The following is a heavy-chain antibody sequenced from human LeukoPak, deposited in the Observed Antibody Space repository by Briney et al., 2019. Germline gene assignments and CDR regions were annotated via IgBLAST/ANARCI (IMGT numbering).Heavy chain of an antibody. Sequence: ASVKVSCKASGYTFTSYDINWVRQAPGQGLEWMGWMNPNSGNTGYAQKFQSRVTMTRNTSISTAYMELCSLRSEDTAVYYCARGHLGYCSGGSCSPPGVYYWGQGTLVTVSS. CDR2: MNPNSGNT. V-gene: IGHV1-8*01. J-gene: IGHJ4*02. D-gene: IGHD2-15*01. CDR3: ARGHLGYCSGGSCSPPGVYY. CDR1: GYTFTSYD.